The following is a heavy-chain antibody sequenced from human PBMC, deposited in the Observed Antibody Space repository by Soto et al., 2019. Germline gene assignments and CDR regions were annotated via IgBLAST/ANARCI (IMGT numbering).Heavy chain of an antibody. V-gene: IGHV4-30-2*01. J-gene: IGHJ4*02. CDR3: ARGSDEGEADY. CDR1: GGSISSGGYS. CDR2: IYHSGTT. Sequence: TLSLTCAVSGGSISSGGYSWSWIRQPPGKGLEWIGYIYHSGTTYYNPSLKSRVTISVDRSKNQFSLKLSSVTAADTAVYYCARGSDEGEADYWGQGTLVTVSS.